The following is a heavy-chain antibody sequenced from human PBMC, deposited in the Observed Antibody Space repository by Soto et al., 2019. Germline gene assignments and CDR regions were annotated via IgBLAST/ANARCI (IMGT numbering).Heavy chain of an antibody. J-gene: IGHJ4*02. CDR2: INAGNGNT. D-gene: IGHD4-17*01. CDR1: GYTFTSYA. CDR3: ARAEMRMGDYGDYPGPDY. V-gene: IGHV1-3*01. Sequence: QVQLVQSGAEVKKPGASVKVSCKASGYTFTSYAMHWVRQAPGQRLEWMGWINAGNGNTKYSQKFQGRVTITRDTSASTAYMELSSLRSEDTAVYHCARAEMRMGDYGDYPGPDYWGQGTLVTVSS.